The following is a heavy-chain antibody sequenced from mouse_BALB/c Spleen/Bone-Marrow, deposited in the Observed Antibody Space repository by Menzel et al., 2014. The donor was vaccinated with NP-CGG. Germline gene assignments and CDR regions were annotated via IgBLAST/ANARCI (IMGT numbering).Heavy chain of an antibody. J-gene: IGHJ2*01. V-gene: IGHV14-3*02. D-gene: IGHD1-1*01. CDR2: IDPANGNT. Sequence: LVESGAELVKPGASVKLSCTASGFNIKDTYMHWVKQRPEQGLEWIGRIDPANGNTKYDPKFQGKATIIADTSSNTAYLQLSSLTSEDTAVYYCARYYYGYYFDYWGQGTTLTVSS. CDR1: GFNIKDTY. CDR3: ARYYYGYYFDY.